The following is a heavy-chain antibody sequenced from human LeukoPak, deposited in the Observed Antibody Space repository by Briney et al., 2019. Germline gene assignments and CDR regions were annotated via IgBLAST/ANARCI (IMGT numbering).Heavy chain of an antibody. CDR1: GFTFSSYA. J-gene: IGHJ4*02. CDR3: AKGNGYSYGRYYLDY. Sequence: RAGGSLRLSCAASGFTFSSYAMGWVRQAPGKGLEWVSAITASGGNTYYADSVKGRFTISRDNSKNTLYLQVNSLRAEDTAVYYCAKGNGYSYGRYYLDYWGQGTLVTVSS. V-gene: IGHV3-23*01. CDR2: ITASGGNT. D-gene: IGHD5-18*01.